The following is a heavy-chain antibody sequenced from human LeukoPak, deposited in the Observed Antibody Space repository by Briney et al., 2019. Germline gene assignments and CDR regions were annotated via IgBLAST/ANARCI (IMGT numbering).Heavy chain of an antibody. V-gene: IGHV1-2*02. Sequence: ASVKVSCKASGYTFTGYYMRWVRQAPGQGLEWMGWINPNSGGTNYAQKFQGRVTMTRDTSISTAYMELSRLRSDDTAVYYCARVPYVYCGGDCYAGYWGQGTLVTVSS. CDR1: GYTFTGYY. J-gene: IGHJ4*02. D-gene: IGHD2-21*02. CDR3: ARVPYVYCGGDCYAGY. CDR2: INPNSGGT.